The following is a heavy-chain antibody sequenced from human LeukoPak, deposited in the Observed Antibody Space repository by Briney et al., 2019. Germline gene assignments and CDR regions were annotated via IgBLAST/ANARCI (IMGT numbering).Heavy chain of an antibody. Sequence: GGSLRLSCVASGFTFSSNGMHWVRQAPGKGLEWVTFIQYDGSKKYCADSVKGRFTISRDNSKNTLYLEMNSLRAEDTAVYYCARLREIPVFGVVTKSTSYFDYWGQGTLVTVSS. CDR3: ARLREIPVFGVVTKSTSYFDY. V-gene: IGHV3-30*02. D-gene: IGHD3-3*01. J-gene: IGHJ4*02. CDR1: GFTFSSNG. CDR2: IQYDGSKK.